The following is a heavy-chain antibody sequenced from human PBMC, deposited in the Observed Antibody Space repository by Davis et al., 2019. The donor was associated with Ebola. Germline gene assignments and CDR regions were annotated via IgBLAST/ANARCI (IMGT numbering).Heavy chain of an antibody. CDR2: VWFDGSET. V-gene: IGHV3-33*06. D-gene: IGHD1-1*01. CDR1: GSTFSSYN. CDR3: TKDLEVGMGGSDY. Sequence: PGGSLRLSCAASGSTFSSYNMNWVRQAPGKGLEWLAVVWFDGSETFYADSVKGRFTISRDNSKNTLFLQMNSLSADDTAVYYCTKDLEVGMGGSDYWGQGTVVTVSS. J-gene: IGHJ4*02.